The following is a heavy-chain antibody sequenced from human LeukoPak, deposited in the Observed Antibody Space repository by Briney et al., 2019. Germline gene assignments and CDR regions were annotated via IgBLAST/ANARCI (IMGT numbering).Heavy chain of an antibody. J-gene: IGHJ4*02. CDR3: AKVDSSGYYPEY. CDR2: IWYGGSNK. CDR1: GFTFRTYG. Sequence: GRSLSLSCAASGFTFRTYGMHWVRQAPGKGLEWVAVIWYGGSNKYYADSVKGRFTISRDNSKNTLYLQMNSLRAEDTAVYYCAKVDSSGYYPEYWGQGTLVTVSS. V-gene: IGHV3-33*06. D-gene: IGHD3-22*01.